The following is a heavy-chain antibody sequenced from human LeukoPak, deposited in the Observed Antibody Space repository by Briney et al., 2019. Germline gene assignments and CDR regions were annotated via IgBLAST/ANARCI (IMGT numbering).Heavy chain of an antibody. J-gene: IGHJ1*01. D-gene: IGHD3-22*01. CDR3: ARGGYDSSGYPAEYFQH. Sequence: SETLSLTCAVYGGSFSGYYWSWIRQPPGKGLEWIGEINHSGSTNYNPSLKSRVTISVDTSKNQFSLKLSSVTAADTAVYYCARGGYDSSGYPAEYFQHWGQGTLVTVSS. V-gene: IGHV4-34*01. CDR2: INHSGST. CDR1: GGSFSGYY.